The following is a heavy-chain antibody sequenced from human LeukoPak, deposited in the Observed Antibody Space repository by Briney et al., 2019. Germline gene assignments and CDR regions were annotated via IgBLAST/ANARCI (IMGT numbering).Heavy chain of an antibody. Sequence: GGSLRLSCAASGFTFSSYGMHWVRQAPGKGLEWVAFIRFDGSNEYYADSVKGRFTISRDNSKNTLYLQMNSLRPEDTAVYYCARERPDYYYYMDVWGKGTTVTVSS. J-gene: IGHJ6*03. V-gene: IGHV3-30*02. CDR2: IRFDGSNE. CDR3: ARERPDYYYYMDV. CDR1: GFTFSSYG. D-gene: IGHD1-14*01.